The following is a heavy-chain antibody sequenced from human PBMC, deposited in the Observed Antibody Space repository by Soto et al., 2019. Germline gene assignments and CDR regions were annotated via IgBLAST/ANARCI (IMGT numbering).Heavy chain of an antibody. J-gene: IGHJ5*02. V-gene: IGHV1-69*04. CDR2: IIPIIGII. CDR1: GGTFSTYT. D-gene: IGHD4-4*01. CDR3: AGDPDSHYNDSHASSYP. Sequence: SVKVSCKASGGTFSTYTITWVRQAPGQGLEWMGRIIPIIGIINYAQKFQGRVTISEDKFTGTAYMELTGLRSDDTAVYFCAGDPDSHYNDSHASSYPWGQGTLVTVSS.